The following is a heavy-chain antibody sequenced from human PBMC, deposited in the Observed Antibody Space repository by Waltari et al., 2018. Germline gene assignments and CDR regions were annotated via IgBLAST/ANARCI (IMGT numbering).Heavy chain of an antibody. CDR2: IHTSGGT. CDR3: ARDSLETGDPWFFDL. Sequence: QVQLQESGPGLGKPSETLSLTCAVSGYSLSTGSHCWTWIRQPAGKGLEWIGRIHTSGGTKYNPSLKSRVTISVDTSQNQFSLNLNSVTAADTALYFCARDSLETGDPWFFDLWGRGTLVTVSS. V-gene: IGHV4-61*02. J-gene: IGHJ2*01. D-gene: IGHD7-27*01. CDR1: GYSLSTGSHC.